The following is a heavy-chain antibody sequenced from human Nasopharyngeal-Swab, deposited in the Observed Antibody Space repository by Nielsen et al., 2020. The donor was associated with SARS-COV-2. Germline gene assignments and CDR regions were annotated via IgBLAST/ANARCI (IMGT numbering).Heavy chain of an antibody. Sequence: GESLKISCAASGFTFTDYVMNWVRQAPGKGLEWVSSISTTSDYIYYADSVKGRFTISRDNARNSLHLQMHSLRAEDTAVYYCVRDGYFDWSFSYWGQGTLVTVSS. D-gene: IGHD3-9*01. CDR2: ISTTSDYI. CDR3: VRDGYFDWSFSY. V-gene: IGHV3-21*01. J-gene: IGHJ4*02. CDR1: GFTFTDYV.